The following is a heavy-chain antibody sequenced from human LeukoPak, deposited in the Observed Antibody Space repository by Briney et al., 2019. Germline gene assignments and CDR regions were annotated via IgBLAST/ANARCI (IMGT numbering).Heavy chain of an antibody. D-gene: IGHD3-22*01. Sequence: GESLKISCKGSGYSFTSYWIGWVRQMPGKGLEWMGIIYPGDSDTRYSPSFQGQVTISADKSISTAYLQWSSLKASDTAMYYCGRQGYDSSGYYYLFYWGQGTLVTVSS. CDR3: GRQGYDSSGYYYLFY. CDR2: IYPGDSDT. V-gene: IGHV5-51*01. J-gene: IGHJ4*02. CDR1: GYSFTSYW.